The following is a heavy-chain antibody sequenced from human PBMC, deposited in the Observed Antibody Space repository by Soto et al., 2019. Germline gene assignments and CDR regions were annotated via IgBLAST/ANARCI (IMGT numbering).Heavy chain of an antibody. J-gene: IGHJ4*02. V-gene: IGHV1-69*04. D-gene: IGHD3-16*02. CDR1: GGTFSSYT. CDR2: IIPILGIA. Sequence: SVKVSCKASGGTFSSYTISWVRQAPGQGLEWMGRIIPILGIANYAQKFQGRVTITADKSTSTAYMELSSLRSEDTAVYYCARDAGVIASSYWGQGTLVTVSS. CDR3: ARDAGVIASSY.